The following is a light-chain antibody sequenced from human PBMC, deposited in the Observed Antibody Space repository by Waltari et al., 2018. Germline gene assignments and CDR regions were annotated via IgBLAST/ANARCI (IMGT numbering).Light chain of an antibody. Sequence: EIMLTQSPGILSLSPGERATLSCRASQSISRYLAWYQQKPGQAPRLLIYDAASRATGIPDRFSGSGSGTDFSLTISRLEPEDSAVYYCQKYGTLPATFGQRTKVEIK. CDR3: QKYGTLPAT. V-gene: IGKV3-20*01. J-gene: IGKJ1*01. CDR2: DAA. CDR1: QSISRY.